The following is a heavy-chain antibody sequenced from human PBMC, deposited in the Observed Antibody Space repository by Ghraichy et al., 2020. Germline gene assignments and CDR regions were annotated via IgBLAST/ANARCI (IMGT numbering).Heavy chain of an antibody. CDR1: GGSISSYY. V-gene: IGHV4-4*07. Sequence: SETLSLTCTVSGGSISSYYWSWIRQPAGKGLEWIGRIYTSGSTNYNPSLKSRVTMSVDTSKNQFSLKLSSVTAADTAVYYCAREGGIAVAGTRIDYWGQGTLVTVSS. J-gene: IGHJ4*02. CDR2: IYTSGST. D-gene: IGHD6-19*01. CDR3: AREGGIAVAGTRIDY.